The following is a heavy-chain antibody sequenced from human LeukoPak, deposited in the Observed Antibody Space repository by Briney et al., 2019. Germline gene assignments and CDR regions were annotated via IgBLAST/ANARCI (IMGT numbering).Heavy chain of an antibody. D-gene: IGHD6-19*01. J-gene: IGHJ4*02. Sequence: ESLKISCKGFGYIFPSYWIGWVRQMPGTGLEWVGIIYPGDSDTRYSPSLQGQVTISADKSISTAYLQWSSLKASDTAMYYCARSWVAGYGTVLDSWGQGTLVTVSS. CDR1: GYIFPSYW. V-gene: IGHV5-51*01. CDR2: IYPGDSDT. CDR3: ARSWVAGYGTVLDS.